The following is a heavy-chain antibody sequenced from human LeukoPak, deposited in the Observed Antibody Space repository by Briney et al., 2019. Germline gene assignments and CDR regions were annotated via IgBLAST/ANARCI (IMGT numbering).Heavy chain of an antibody. D-gene: IGHD5-24*01. J-gene: IGHJ4*02. CDR1: GFTFSSYE. CDR3: ATSRFVEMATY. V-gene: IGHV3-48*03. Sequence: PGGSLRLSCAASGFTFSSYEMHWVRQAPGKGLEWVSYISSSGSTIYYADSVKGRFTISRDNAKNSLYLQMNSLRAEDTAVYYCATSRFVEMATYWGQGTLVTVSS. CDR2: ISSSGSTI.